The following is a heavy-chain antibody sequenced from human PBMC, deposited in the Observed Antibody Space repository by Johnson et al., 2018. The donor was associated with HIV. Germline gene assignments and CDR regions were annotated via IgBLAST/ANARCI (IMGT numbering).Heavy chain of an antibody. Sequence: QVQLVESGGGVVQPGKSLRLSCAASGFTFSGYGMHWVRQAPGKGLEWVAVISYDGNNKYYADSVKGRFTISRDNSKNTLYLQMNSLRAEDTAVYYCARGSGWYLAFDIWGQGTMVTVSS. D-gene: IGHD6-19*01. V-gene: IGHV3-30*03. CDR2: ISYDGNNK. CDR1: GFTFSGYG. CDR3: ARGSGWYLAFDI. J-gene: IGHJ3*02.